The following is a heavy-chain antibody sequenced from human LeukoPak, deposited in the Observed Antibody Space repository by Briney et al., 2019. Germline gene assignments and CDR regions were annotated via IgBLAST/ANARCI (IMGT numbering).Heavy chain of an antibody. CDR2: IKEDGSEE. Sequence: GGSLRLSCAASGFTFSSHWMSWVRQAPGKGLEWVANIKEDGSEEYYVDSVKGRITISRDNAKNSLYLQVNSLRVEDTAVYYCVRDNYGYSDYWGQGTLVTVSS. CDR3: VRDNYGYSDY. V-gene: IGHV3-7*01. D-gene: IGHD3-16*01. J-gene: IGHJ4*02. CDR1: GFTFSSHW.